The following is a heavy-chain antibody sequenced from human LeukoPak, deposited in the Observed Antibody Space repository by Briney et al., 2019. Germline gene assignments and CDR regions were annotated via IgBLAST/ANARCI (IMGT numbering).Heavy chain of an antibody. CDR3: AEGSLDGYYMDV. V-gene: IGHV4-30-2*01. Sequence: SETLSLTCTVSGGSISSGGYYWSWIRQPPGKGLEWIGYIYHSGSTYYNPSLKSRVTISVDRSKNQFSLKLSSVTAADTAVYYCAEGSLDGYYMDVWGKGTTVTVSS. J-gene: IGHJ6*03. CDR1: GGSISSGGYY. CDR2: IYHSGST.